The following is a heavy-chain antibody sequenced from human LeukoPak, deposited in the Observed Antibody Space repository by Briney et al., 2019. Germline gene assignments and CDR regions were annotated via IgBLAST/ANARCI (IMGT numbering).Heavy chain of an antibody. CDR3: AKGPQVGSGYHPDY. J-gene: IGHJ4*02. V-gene: IGHV3-23*01. CDR2: ITGSDDRT. Sequence: GGSLRLSFAASGFTFSSAAMTWVRQAPGKGLEWVSTITGSDDRTYYADSVKGRFTISRDYSKNTLRLQMNSLRVEDTAIYYCAKGPQVGSGYHPDYWGQGTLVTVSS. CDR1: GFTFSSAA. D-gene: IGHD3-22*01.